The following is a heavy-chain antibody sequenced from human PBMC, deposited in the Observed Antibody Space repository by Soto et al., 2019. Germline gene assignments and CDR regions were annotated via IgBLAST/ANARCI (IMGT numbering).Heavy chain of an antibody. Sequence: QVQLEESGGGVVQPGRSLRLSCAASGFTFSSYGIHWVRQAPGKGLEWVAVIWYDGNNKYYADSVKGRFTISRDNSTNTLYLQMNSLRAEDTAVYYCARQVVVVAASSADAFDIWGQGTMVTVSS. CDR1: GFTFSSYG. CDR2: IWYDGNNK. D-gene: IGHD2-15*01. J-gene: IGHJ3*02. CDR3: ARQVVVVAASSADAFDI. V-gene: IGHV3-33*01.